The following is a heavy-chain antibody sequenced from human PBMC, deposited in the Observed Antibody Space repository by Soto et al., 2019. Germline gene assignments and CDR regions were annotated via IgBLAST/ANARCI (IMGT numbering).Heavy chain of an antibody. CDR1: GGSISSSNW. V-gene: IGHV4-4*02. CDR2: IYHSGST. CDR3: ARDQDTTGSGSYYNSYYYGMDV. Sequence: PSETLSLTCAVSGGSISSSNWWSWVRQPPGKGLEWIGEIYHSGSTNYNPSLKSRVTISVDKSKNQFSLKLSSVTAADTAVYYRARDQDTTGSGSYYNSYYYGMDVWGQGTTVTVSS. D-gene: IGHD3-10*01. J-gene: IGHJ6*02.